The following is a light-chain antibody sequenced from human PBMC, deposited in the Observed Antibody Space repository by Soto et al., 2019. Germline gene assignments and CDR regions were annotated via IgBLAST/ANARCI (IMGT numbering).Light chain of an antibody. CDR2: WAS. V-gene: IGKV4-1*01. J-gene: IGKJ5*01. CDR3: QQYYSSPAIT. Sequence: DIVMTQSPDSLAVSLGERATINCTSSQSVLDSSNNKNYLAWYQQKPGQPPKLLIYWASTRESGVPDRFSGSGSGTDFTLTISSLQAEDVAIRYCQQYYSSPAITFGQGTRLEIK. CDR1: QSVLDSSNNKNY.